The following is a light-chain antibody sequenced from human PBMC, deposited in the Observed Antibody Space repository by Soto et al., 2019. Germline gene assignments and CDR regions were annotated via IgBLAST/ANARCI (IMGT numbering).Light chain of an antibody. CDR3: AAWDDSLNGVI. CDR1: YSNIESNT. Sequence: QSVLSQPPSASGSPGQTATIFCSGSYSNIESNTVDWYRQLPGTAPKLLIYSSNQRPSGVPARFSGSKSGSSASLAISGLQFEDEAEYYCAAWDDSLNGVIFGGGTKLTVL. J-gene: IGLJ2*01. V-gene: IGLV1-44*01. CDR2: SSN.